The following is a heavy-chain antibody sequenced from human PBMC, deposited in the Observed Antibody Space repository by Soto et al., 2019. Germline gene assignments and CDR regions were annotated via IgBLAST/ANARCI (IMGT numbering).Heavy chain of an antibody. D-gene: IGHD3-22*01. V-gene: IGHV3-23*01. CDR2: ISGSGGST. J-gene: IGHJ1*01. Sequence: GGSLRLSCAASGFSFSSYAMSWVRQAPGKGLEWVSAISGSGGSTYYADSVKGRFTISRDNSKNTLYLQMNSLRAEDTVVYYFANYYYSSGYPYGFFQHCGQGTLVTVSS. CDR1: GFSFSSYA. CDR3: ANYYYSSGYPYGFFQH.